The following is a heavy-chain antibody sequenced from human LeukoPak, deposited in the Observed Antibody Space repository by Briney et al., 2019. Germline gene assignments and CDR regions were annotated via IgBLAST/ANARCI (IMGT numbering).Heavy chain of an antibody. V-gene: IGHV4-61*02. CDR3: AREVTYYYDSSGYYYYFDY. D-gene: IGHD3-22*01. CDR1: GGSISSGSYY. Sequence: SETLSLTXTVSGGSISSGSYYWSCIRQPAGKGLEWIGRIYTSGSTNYNPSLKSRVTISVDTSKNHFSLKLSSVTAADTAVYYCAREVTYYYDSSGYYYYFDYWGQGTLVTVSS. CDR2: IYTSGST. J-gene: IGHJ4*02.